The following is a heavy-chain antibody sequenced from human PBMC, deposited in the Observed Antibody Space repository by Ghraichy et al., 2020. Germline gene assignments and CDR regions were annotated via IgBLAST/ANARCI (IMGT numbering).Heavy chain of an antibody. Sequence: GGSLRLSCAASGFSFSDYALSWVRQAPGKGLEWVAAISGSGGTTYYADSVKGRFTVSRGKAKSTLYLQMKSLRAEDTAIYYCAKDISSTWYGGWFDPWGRGTLVTVSS. CDR3: AKDISSTWYGGWFDP. CDR2: ISGSGGTT. J-gene: IGHJ5*02. V-gene: IGHV3-23*01. D-gene: IGHD6-13*01. CDR1: GFSFSDYA.